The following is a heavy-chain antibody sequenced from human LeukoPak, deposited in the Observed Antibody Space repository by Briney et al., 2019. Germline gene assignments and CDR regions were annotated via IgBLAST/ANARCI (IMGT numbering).Heavy chain of an antibody. CDR3: AREGGYCSSTSCNFDY. CDR2: ISAYNGNT. J-gene: IGHJ4*02. D-gene: IGHD2-2*03. Sequence: ASVKVSCKASGYTFTSYGISWVRQVPGQGLEWMGWISAYNGNTNYAQKLQGRVTMTTDTSTSTAYMELRSLRSDDTAVYCCAREGGYCSSTSCNFDYWGQGTLVTVSS. V-gene: IGHV1-18*01. CDR1: GYTFTSYG.